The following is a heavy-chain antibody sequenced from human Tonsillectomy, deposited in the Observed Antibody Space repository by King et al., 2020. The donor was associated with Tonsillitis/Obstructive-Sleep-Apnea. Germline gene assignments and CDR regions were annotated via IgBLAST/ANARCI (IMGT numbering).Heavy chain of an antibody. CDR3: ANGYCSTTSCYLGGY. J-gene: IGHJ4*02. D-gene: IGHD2-2*03. CDR2: IWHDGSSK. CDR1: GFTFRSYG. V-gene: IGHV3-33*06. Sequence: VQLVESGGGVVQPGRSLRLSCAASGFTFRSYGMHWVRQAPGKGLEWVAVIWHDGSSKYYADSVKGRFTISRDNSKNTLYLQMNRLRAEDTAMYYCANGYCSTTSCYLGGYWGQGTLVTVSS.